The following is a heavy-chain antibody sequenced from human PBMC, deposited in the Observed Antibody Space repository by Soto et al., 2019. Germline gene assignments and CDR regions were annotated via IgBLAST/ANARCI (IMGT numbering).Heavy chain of an antibody. V-gene: IGHV4-61*01. CDR1: GGSVSSGSHH. J-gene: IGHJ6*02. Sequence: SETLSLTCTVSGGSVSSGSHHWVWTRQPPGKALEWIGYIFFTGITNYNPSLESRVTIAVDTSKNQFSLKLRSVTAADTAVYYCARDGHGMDVWGQGATVTVSS. CDR3: ARDGHGMDV. CDR2: IFFTGIT.